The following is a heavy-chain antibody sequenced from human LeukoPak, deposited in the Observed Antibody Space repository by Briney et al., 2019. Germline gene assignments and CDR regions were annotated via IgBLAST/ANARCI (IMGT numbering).Heavy chain of an antibody. Sequence: SGTLSLTCAVYGGSFSGYYWSWIRQPPGKGLEWIGEINHSGSTNYNPSLKSRVTISVDTSKNQFSLKLSSVTAADTAVYYCARRATYYYDSSGYLNIDYWGQGTLVTVSS. J-gene: IGHJ4*02. D-gene: IGHD3-22*01. CDR3: ARRATYYYDSSGYLNIDY. CDR1: GGSFSGYY. CDR2: INHSGST. V-gene: IGHV4-34*01.